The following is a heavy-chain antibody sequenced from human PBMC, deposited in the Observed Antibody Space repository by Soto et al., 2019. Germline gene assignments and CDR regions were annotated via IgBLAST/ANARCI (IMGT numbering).Heavy chain of an antibody. Sequence: GSLRLSCAASGFTVSDNYMSWIRQAQGKGLEWVSYISSSGSIIYYADSVKGRFTISRDNAKNSLYLQMNSLRAEDTAVYYCARDLGYYESDGYFDYWGQGALVTVSS. J-gene: IGHJ4*02. D-gene: IGHD3-22*01. V-gene: IGHV3-11*01. CDR1: GFTVSDNY. CDR2: ISSSGSII. CDR3: ARDLGYYESDGYFDY.